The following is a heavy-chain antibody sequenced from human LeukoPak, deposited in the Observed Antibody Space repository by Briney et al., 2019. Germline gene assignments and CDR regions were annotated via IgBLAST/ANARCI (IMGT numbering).Heavy chain of an antibody. CDR2: IARDGSYK. V-gene: IGHV3-30*03. D-gene: IGHD1-1*01. Sequence: PGRSLRVSCAASGFTFRSYGMHGVRQAPGKGLEGVAVIARDGSYKYFRDPVRGRLSISRENSKNTLYLEMNSLRAEDTDVYYCATGRTTGAPGQREFGYWGQGNLVTVSS. CDR3: ATGRTTGAPGQREFGY. CDR1: GFTFRSYG. J-gene: IGHJ4*02.